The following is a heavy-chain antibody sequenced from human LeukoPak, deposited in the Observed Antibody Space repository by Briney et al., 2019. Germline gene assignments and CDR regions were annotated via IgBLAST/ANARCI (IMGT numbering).Heavy chain of an antibody. J-gene: IGHJ4*02. Sequence: PSETLSLTCTVSGDSLSIYYRSWIRQPAGKGLEWIGRINISGNAKYNASLQSRVTMSVDPSKNQFSLLMFSVTAADTAVYYCARDFCGAGCYGQRFYFDNWGQGALVTVSS. CDR2: INISGNA. CDR3: ARDFCGAGCYGQRFYFDN. V-gene: IGHV4-4*07. D-gene: IGHD2-21*02. CDR1: GDSLSIYY.